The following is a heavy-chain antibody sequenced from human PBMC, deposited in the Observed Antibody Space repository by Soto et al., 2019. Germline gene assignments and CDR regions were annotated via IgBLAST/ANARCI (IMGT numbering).Heavy chain of an antibody. Sequence: GGSLRLSCAASGFTFSSYAMHWVRQAPGKGLEWVAVISYDGSNKYYADSVKGRFTISRDNSKNTLYLQMNSLRAEDTAVYYCARGGLQLERLVVWYWGQGTLVTVSS. D-gene: IGHD1-1*01. CDR1: GFTFSSYA. CDR2: ISYDGSNK. J-gene: IGHJ4*02. CDR3: ARGGLQLERLVVWY. V-gene: IGHV3-30-3*01.